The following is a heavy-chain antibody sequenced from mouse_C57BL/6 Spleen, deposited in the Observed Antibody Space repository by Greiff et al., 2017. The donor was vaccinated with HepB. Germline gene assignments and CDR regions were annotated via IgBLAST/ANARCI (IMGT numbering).Heavy chain of an antibody. CDR2: ISSGSSTI. V-gene: IGHV5-17*01. CDR3: ARTGGNYFFAY. CDR1: GFTFSDYG. J-gene: IGHJ3*01. D-gene: IGHD2-1*01. Sequence: EVKLVESGGGLVKPGGSLKLSCAASGFTFSDYGMHWVRQAPEKGLEWVAYISSGSSTIYYADTVKGRFTISRDNAKNTLFLQMTSLRSEDTAMYYCARTGGNYFFAYWGQGTLVTVSA.